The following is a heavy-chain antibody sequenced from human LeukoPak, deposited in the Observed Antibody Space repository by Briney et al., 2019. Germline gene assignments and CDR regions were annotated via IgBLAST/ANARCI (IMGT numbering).Heavy chain of an antibody. J-gene: IGHJ4*02. CDR1: GGSISTHY. V-gene: IGHV4-4*07. CDR3: AREVEMATQFDY. CDR2: ISTTGST. Sequence: SETLSLTCTVSGGSISTHYWSWIRQPAGKRLEWIGRISTTGSTNYNPSLKSRVTMSIDTSKNQFSLKLRSVTAADTAVYYCAREVEMATQFDYWGQGTLVTVSS. D-gene: IGHD5-24*01.